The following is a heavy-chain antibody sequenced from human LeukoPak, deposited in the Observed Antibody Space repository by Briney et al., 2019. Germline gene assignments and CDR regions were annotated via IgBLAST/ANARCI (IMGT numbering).Heavy chain of an antibody. CDR2: IYTSGST. J-gene: IGHJ5*02. Sequence: SEPLSLPCTALGCSISSYYWSWIRQPPGKGLEWIGYIYTSGSTNYNPSLKRRVTISVDTSKNQFSLKLSSVPAADTAVYYCARRQGYYDFWSGYYAWWFDPWGQGTLVTVSS. CDR1: GCSISSYY. CDR3: ARRQGYYDFWSGYYAWWFDP. V-gene: IGHV4-4*09. D-gene: IGHD3-3*01.